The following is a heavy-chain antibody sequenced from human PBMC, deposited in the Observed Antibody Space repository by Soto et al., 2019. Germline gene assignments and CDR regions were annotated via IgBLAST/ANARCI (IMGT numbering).Heavy chain of an antibody. CDR1: GGPFSSYS. D-gene: IGHD2-15*01. V-gene: IGHV1-69*02. J-gene: IGHJ6*03. Sequence: QIQLVQSGAEVKKPGSSVKVSCKASGGPFSSYSITWVRQAPGQGLEWMGRIVPMVGITNYAQKFQDRVTITADRSTSTAYMELTSLESADTAVYYCAKYGVVTDFYYMDVWGRGTTVTVSS. CDR2: IVPMVGIT. CDR3: AKYGVVTDFYYMDV.